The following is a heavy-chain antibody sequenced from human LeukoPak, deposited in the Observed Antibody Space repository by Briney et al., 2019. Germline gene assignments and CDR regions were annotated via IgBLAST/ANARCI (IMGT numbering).Heavy chain of an antibody. V-gene: IGHV1-8*01. Sequence: GASVKVSCKASGYTFTSYDINWVRQATGQGLEWMGWMNPNSGNTGYAQKFQGRVTMTRNTSISTAYTELSSLRSEDTAVYYCARGPGRGYYDFWSGYYKGALDYWGQGTLVTVSS. J-gene: IGHJ4*02. D-gene: IGHD3-3*01. CDR3: ARGPGRGYYDFWSGYYKGALDY. CDR1: GYTFTSYD. CDR2: MNPNSGNT.